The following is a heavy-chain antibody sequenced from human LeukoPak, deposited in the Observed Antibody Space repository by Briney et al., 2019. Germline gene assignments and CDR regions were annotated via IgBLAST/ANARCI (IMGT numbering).Heavy chain of an antibody. CDR2: ISYDGSNK. CDR3: ARDRDSSGWYEGFDY. J-gene: IGHJ4*02. Sequence: GRSLRLSCAASGFTFSSSAMDWVRQAPDKGLEWLAFISYDGSNKYYADSVKGRFTISRDNSKNTLYLQMNSLRADDTAVYYCARDRDSSGWYEGFDYWGQGTLVTVSS. V-gene: IGHV3-30-3*01. D-gene: IGHD6-19*01. CDR1: GFTFSSSA.